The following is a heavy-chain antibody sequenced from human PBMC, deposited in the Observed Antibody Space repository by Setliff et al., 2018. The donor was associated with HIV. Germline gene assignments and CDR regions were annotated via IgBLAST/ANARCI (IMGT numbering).Heavy chain of an antibody. CDR2: IYHTGSS. Sequence: LSLTCDVSGFSISSRYYWGWIRQSPGKGLEWIGNIYHTGSSYYNPSLKSRVTISVDTSKNQFSLNLSSVTAADTAVFYCARAAYCGGDCYSHDAFDIWGQGTMVTVSS. CDR3: ARAAYCGGDCYSHDAFDI. J-gene: IGHJ3*02. CDR1: GFSISSRYY. V-gene: IGHV4-38-2*01. D-gene: IGHD2-21*02.